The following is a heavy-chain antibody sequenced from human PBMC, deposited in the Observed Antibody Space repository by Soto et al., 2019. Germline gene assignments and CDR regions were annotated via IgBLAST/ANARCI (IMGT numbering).Heavy chain of an antibody. J-gene: IGHJ4*02. D-gene: IGHD3-16*02. Sequence: SETLSLTCTVSGGSISSYYWSWILQPPGKGLEWIGYIYYSGSTNYNPSLKIRVTISVDTSKNQFSLKLSSVTAADTAVYYCARQTQANYDYIWGSYPKSYYFDYWGQGTLVTVSS. CDR1: GGSISSYY. CDR2: IYYSGST. V-gene: IGHV4-59*08. CDR3: ARQTQANYDYIWGSYPKSYYFDY.